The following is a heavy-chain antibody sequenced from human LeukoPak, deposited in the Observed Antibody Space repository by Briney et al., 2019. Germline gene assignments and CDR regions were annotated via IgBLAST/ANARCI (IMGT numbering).Heavy chain of an antibody. CDR2: TYYRSKWFN. V-gene: IGHV6-1*01. Sequence: SETLSLTCAISGDSVTSNFATWTWLRQSPSGGLEWLGRTYYRSKWFNDYAVSVTSRITINADTSKNQFSLQLSSVTPDDTAVYSCAREVTGGYARLAPGGQGTLVPVSS. D-gene: IGHD2-21*02. CDR3: AREVTGGYARLAP. J-gene: IGHJ5*02. CDR1: GDSVTSNFAT.